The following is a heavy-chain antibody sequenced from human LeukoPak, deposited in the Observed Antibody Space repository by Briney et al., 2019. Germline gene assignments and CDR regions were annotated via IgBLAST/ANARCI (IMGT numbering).Heavy chain of an antibody. CDR2: IYYRGST. CDR1: GASISSYY. CDR3: ARHRYYYDSSGYYYQP. Sequence: SETLSLTCTVSGASISSYYWSWIRQPPGKGLEGIGYIYYRGSTNYNPSLKSRVTISVDTSKNQFSLRLSSVTAADTAVYYCARHRYYYDSSGYYYQPWGQGTLVTVSS. V-gene: IGHV4-59*01. D-gene: IGHD3-22*01. J-gene: IGHJ5*02.